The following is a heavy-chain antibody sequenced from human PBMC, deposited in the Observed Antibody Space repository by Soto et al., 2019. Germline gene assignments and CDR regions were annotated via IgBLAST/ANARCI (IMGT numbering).Heavy chain of an antibody. Sequence: SLTCTVSGGSISSGGYYWSWIRQHPGKGLEWIGYIYYSGSTYYNPSLKSRVTISGDTSKNQFSLKLSSVTAADTAVYYCARGNILTGYNWFDPWGQGTLVTVSS. CDR1: GGSISSGGYY. CDR2: IYYSGST. J-gene: IGHJ5*02. CDR3: ARGNILTGYNWFDP. D-gene: IGHD3-9*01. V-gene: IGHV4-31*03.